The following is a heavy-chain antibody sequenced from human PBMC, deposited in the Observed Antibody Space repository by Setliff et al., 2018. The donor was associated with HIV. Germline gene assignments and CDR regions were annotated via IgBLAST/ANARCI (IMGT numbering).Heavy chain of an antibody. Sequence: GGSLRLSCAASGFTFSSYAITWVRQAPGKGLEWVGRIKRKTDGGATDYAAPVNGRFTIARDDSKNTLYLQMSSLKNEDTAVYYCTMEDCGGGNCYESWGQGTLVTVSS. CDR2: IKRKTDGGAT. CDR1: GFTFSSYA. CDR3: TMEDCGGGNCYES. V-gene: IGHV3-15*01. D-gene: IGHD2-21*01. J-gene: IGHJ5*01.